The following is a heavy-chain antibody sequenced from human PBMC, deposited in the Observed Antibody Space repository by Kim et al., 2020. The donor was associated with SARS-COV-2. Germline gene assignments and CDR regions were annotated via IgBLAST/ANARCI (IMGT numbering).Heavy chain of an antibody. CDR1: GFTFSSYW. CDR2: IKQDGSEK. D-gene: IGHD6-6*01. Sequence: GGSLRLSCAASGFTFSSYWMTWVRQTPEKGLEWVATIKQDGSEKQYVDSVKGRFTISRDNAKNSLYLQMSSLRAEDTAMYYCARLGYSRSSYFGMDVWGQGTTVTVSS. V-gene: IGHV3-7*01. J-gene: IGHJ6*02. CDR3: ARLGYSRSSYFGMDV.